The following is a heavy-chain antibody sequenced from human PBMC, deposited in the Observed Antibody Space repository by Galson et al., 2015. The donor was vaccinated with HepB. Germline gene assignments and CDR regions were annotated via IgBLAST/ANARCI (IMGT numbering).Heavy chain of an antibody. CDR3: ARDYYDYVWGSYVGDAFDI. Sequence: SVKVSCKASGYTFTIYAMHWVRQAPGQRLEWMGWINAGNGNTKYSQKFQGRVTITRDTSASTAYMELSSLRSEDTAVYYCARDYYDYVWGSYVGDAFDIWGQVTMVTVSS. CDR2: INAGNGNT. V-gene: IGHV1-3*01. D-gene: IGHD3-16*01. CDR1: GYTFTIYA. J-gene: IGHJ3*02.